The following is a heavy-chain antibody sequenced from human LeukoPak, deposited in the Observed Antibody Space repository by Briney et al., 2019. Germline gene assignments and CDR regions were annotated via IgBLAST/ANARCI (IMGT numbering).Heavy chain of an antibody. CDR3: ARDYSVPMLYGVYVDY. Sequence: ASVKVSCKASGYTFTSYYMHWVRQAPGQGLEWMGIINPSGGSTSYAQKFQGRVTMTRDTSTSTVYMELSSLRSEDTAVYYCARDYSVPMLYGVYVDYWGQGTLVTVSS. J-gene: IGHJ4*02. D-gene: IGHD2-8*01. CDR1: GYTFTSYY. V-gene: IGHV1-46*01. CDR2: INPSGGST.